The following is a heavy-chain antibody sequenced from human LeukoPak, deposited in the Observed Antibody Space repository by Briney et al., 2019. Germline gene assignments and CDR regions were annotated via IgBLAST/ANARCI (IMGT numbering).Heavy chain of an antibody. Sequence: GGSLRLSCAASGFTFSSYWMSWVRQAPGKGLEWVSYISGSSSTIYYADSVKGRFTISRDNANNSLYLQMHSLRAEDTAVYYCARDQGGGVLDIWGQGTMVTVSS. J-gene: IGHJ3*02. CDR2: ISGSSSTI. D-gene: IGHD3-16*01. CDR1: GFTFSSYW. CDR3: ARDQGGGVLDI. V-gene: IGHV3-48*01.